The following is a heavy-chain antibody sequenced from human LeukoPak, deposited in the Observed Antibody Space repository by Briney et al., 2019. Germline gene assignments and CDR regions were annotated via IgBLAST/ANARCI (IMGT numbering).Heavy chain of an antibody. CDR1: GFTFTAYY. CDR3: ASTKWELLPGNLDY. V-gene: IGHV1-2*02. D-gene: IGHD1-26*01. CDR2: INPNSGGT. Sequence: ASVKVSCKASGFTFTAYYMHWVRQAPGQGLEWMGWINPNSGGTNYAQKFQGRVTMTRDTSISTAYMELSRLRSDDTAVYYCASTKWELLPGNLDYWGQGTLVTVSS. J-gene: IGHJ4*02.